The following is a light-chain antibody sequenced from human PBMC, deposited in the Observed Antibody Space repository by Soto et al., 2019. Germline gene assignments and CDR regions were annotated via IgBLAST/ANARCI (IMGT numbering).Light chain of an antibody. Sequence: DTPLSQSPSNLPGSVGDRVTISSRASQTISSWLAWYQQKPGKAPKLLIYKASTLKSGVPSRFSGSGSGTEFTLTISRVQADDVATYYCKQDDNYSGTFGQGTKVDIK. CDR1: QTISSW. CDR2: KAS. CDR3: KQDDNYSGT. V-gene: IGKV1-5*03. J-gene: IGKJ1*01.